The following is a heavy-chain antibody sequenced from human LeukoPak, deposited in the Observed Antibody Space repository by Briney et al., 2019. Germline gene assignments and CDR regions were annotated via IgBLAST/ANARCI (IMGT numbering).Heavy chain of an antibody. D-gene: IGHD6-13*01. Sequence: LSLTCAVYGGSFSGYYWSWIRQPPGKGLEWVAVISYDGSNKYYADSVKGRFTISRDNSKNTLYLQMNSLRAEDTAVYYCAKDARPGYSSSWYFDYWGQGTLVTVSS. CDR2: ISYDGSNK. J-gene: IGHJ4*02. V-gene: IGHV3-30*18. CDR1: GGSFSGYY. CDR3: AKDARPGYSSSWYFDY.